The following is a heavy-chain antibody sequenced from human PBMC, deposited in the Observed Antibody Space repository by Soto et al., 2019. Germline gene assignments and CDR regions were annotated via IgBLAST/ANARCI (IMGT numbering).Heavy chain of an antibody. CDR1: GYTFTSYA. V-gene: IGHV1-3*01. J-gene: IGHJ5*02. D-gene: IGHD2-15*01. CDR3: ARDLYCSGGSCKPT. CDR2: INAGNGNT. Sequence: ASVKVSCKASGYTFTSYAMHWVRQAPGQRLEWMGWINAGNGNTKYSQKFQGRVTITRDTSASTTYMEVTSLRSADTAVYYWARDLYCSGGSCKPTWGQGTLVTVSS.